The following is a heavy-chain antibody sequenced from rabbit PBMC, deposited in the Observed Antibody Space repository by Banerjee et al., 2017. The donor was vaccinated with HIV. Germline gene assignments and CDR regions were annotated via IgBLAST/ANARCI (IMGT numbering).Heavy chain of an antibody. CDR2: IANGDGST. J-gene: IGHJ6*01. V-gene: IGHV1S40*01. Sequence: QSLEESGGGLVKPGGTLTLTCTASGLSLGSNDYMCWVRQAPGKGPEWIACIANGDGSTYYATWATGRFTISKTSSTTVTLQMTSLTGADTATYFCAKSDAYVFDVVDLWGPGTLVTVS. CDR3: AKSDAYVFDVVDL. D-gene: IGHD6-1*01. CDR1: GLSLGSNDY.